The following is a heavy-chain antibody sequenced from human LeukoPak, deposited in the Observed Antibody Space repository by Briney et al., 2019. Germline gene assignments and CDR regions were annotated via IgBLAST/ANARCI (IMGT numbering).Heavy chain of an antibody. D-gene: IGHD3-10*01. CDR1: GFTFTNYS. Sequence: GGSLRLSYAASGFTFTNYSMNWVRQAPGKGLEWVSSISRSSSYIYYGDSVKGRFTISRDNAKNSLYLQMNSLRAEDTAIYYCAKDRGYGSGTFDPWGQGTLVTVSS. CDR2: ISRSSSYI. J-gene: IGHJ5*02. V-gene: IGHV3-21*01. CDR3: AKDRGYGSGTFDP.